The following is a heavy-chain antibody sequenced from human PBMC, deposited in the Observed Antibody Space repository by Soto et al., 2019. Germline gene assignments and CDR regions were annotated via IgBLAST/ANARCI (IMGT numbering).Heavy chain of an antibody. V-gene: IGHV4-31*03. Sequence: SETLSLTCTVFGGSISSGGYYWSWIRQHPGKGLEWIGYIYYSGSAYYNPSLKSRVTISVDTSKNQFSLKLSSVTAADTAVYYCARGKMKGYSSGWYERPVDYWGQGTLVTVSS. J-gene: IGHJ4*02. D-gene: IGHD6-19*01. CDR2: IYYSGSA. CDR3: ARGKMKGYSSGWYERPVDY. CDR1: GGSISSGGYY.